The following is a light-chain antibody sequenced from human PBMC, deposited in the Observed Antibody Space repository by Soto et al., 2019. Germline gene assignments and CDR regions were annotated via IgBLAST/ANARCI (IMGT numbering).Light chain of an antibody. V-gene: IGLV2-14*01. CDR2: EVS. Sequence: QSALTQPASVSGSPGQSITISCTGASSDVGSFDFVSWYQQHPGIAPKLMIYEVSNRPSGVSNRFSASKSGNTAPLTISGLQDEDEADYYCSSYTRVSYVVFGGGTQLTVL. CDR3: SSYTRVSYVV. J-gene: IGLJ2*01. CDR1: SSDVGSFDF.